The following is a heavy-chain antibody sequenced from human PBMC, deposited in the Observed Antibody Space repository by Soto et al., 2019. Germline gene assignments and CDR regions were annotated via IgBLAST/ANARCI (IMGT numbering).Heavy chain of an antibody. V-gene: IGHV3-7*05. Sequence: EVQLVESGGGLVQPGGSLRLSCTVSGFTFGNYWMTWVRQAPGKGLEWVANMNQNGSEKYYVDSMKGRFAISRDNAKNSLYLQMNSLSAEDTAVYYCASQRVSYAMDVWGQGTTVTVSS. J-gene: IGHJ6*02. CDR1: GFTFGNYW. D-gene: IGHD1-1*01. CDR3: ASQRVSYAMDV. CDR2: MNQNGSEK.